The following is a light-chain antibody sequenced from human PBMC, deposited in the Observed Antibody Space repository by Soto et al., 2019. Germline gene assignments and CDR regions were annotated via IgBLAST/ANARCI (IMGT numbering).Light chain of an antibody. CDR3: QQYNSLWT. Sequence: DIQMTQSPSTLSASVGDRVTITCRASQSISSWLAWYQQKPGKAPKLLIYKASSLESGVPSRFSGSGSGTEGTLTISSLQPDDFATYYCQQYNSLWTFGQGTKVEIK. J-gene: IGKJ1*01. CDR1: QSISSW. CDR2: KAS. V-gene: IGKV1-5*03.